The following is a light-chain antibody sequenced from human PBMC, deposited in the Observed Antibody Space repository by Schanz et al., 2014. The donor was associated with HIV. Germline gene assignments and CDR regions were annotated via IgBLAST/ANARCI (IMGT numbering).Light chain of an antibody. V-gene: IGKV3-11*01. J-gene: IGKJ2*03. Sequence: EIVLTQSPATLSMSPGERATLSCRASQSVGSVLAWYQQKPAQAPRLLMYGASTRATGIPDRFSGSGSGTDFSLTISRLEPEDFAVYCCQQDGALPQSFGQGTKLEIK. CDR1: QSVGSV. CDR3: QQDGALPQS. CDR2: GAS.